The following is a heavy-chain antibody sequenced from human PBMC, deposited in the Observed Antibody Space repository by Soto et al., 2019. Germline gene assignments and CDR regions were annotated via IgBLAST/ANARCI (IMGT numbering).Heavy chain of an antibody. CDR3: AHRPSYCSGGSCYSGFDY. D-gene: IGHD2-15*01. J-gene: IGHJ4*02. CDR2: IYWDDDK. V-gene: IGHV2-5*02. Sequence: QITLKESGPTLVKPTQTLTLTCTFSGFSLSTSGVGVGWIRQPPGKALEWLALIYWDDDKRYSPSLKSRLTITQDTSKHQVVLRMTNMDPVDTATYYCAHRPSYCSGGSCYSGFDYWGQGTLVTVSS. CDR1: GFSLSTSGVG.